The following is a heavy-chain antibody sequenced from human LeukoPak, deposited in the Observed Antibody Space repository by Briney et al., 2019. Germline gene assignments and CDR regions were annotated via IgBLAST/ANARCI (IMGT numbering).Heavy chain of an antibody. Sequence: GGSLRLSCAASGFTFSSYAMSWVRQAPGKGLEWVSAISGSGGSTYYADSVKGRFTISRDNSKNTLYLQMNSLRAEDTDVYYCARGSKKHIVVVTAIPPFDYWGQGTLVTVSS. CDR1: GFTFSSYA. V-gene: IGHV3-23*01. CDR3: ARGSKKHIVVVTAIPPFDY. D-gene: IGHD2-21*02. CDR2: ISGSGGST. J-gene: IGHJ4*02.